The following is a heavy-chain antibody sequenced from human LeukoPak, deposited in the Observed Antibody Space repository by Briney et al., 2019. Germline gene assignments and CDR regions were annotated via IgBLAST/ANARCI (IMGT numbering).Heavy chain of an antibody. CDR1: GGSFSGYY. CDR3: ARDEAALGDY. Sequence: SETLSLTCAVYGGSFSGYYWSWIRQPPGKGLEWIGEINHSGSTNYNPSLKSRVTISVDTSKNQFSLKLSSVTAADTAVYYCARDEAALGDYWGQGTLVTVSS. D-gene: IGHD3-16*01. CDR2: INHSGST. J-gene: IGHJ4*02. V-gene: IGHV4-34*01.